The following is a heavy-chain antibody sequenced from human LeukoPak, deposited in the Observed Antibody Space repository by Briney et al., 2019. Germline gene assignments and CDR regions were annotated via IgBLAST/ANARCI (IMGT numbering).Heavy chain of an antibody. CDR3: ASENPYYDNYYMDV. Sequence: GASVKVSCKASGYTFTSYGISWVRQAPGQGFEWMGRISAYNGNTNYAQKFQGRVTMTTDTSTSTAYMELRSLRSDDTAVYYCASENPYYDNYYMDVWGKGITVTVSS. CDR2: ISAYNGNT. J-gene: IGHJ6*03. CDR1: GYTFTSYG. V-gene: IGHV1-18*01.